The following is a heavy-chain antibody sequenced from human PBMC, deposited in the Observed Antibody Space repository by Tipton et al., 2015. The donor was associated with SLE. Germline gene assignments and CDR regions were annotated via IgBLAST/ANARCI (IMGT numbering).Heavy chain of an antibody. V-gene: IGHV4-59*01. Sequence: TLSLTCTVSGDSITSDYWTWIRQPPGKGLEWIGYISYSGNTNYNPSVRSRVSISLDTSKNQFSLKVKSVTTADTAVYYCARGGGSYYDYWGQGTLVTVSS. CDR1: GDSITSDY. CDR2: ISYSGNT. J-gene: IGHJ4*02. D-gene: IGHD1-26*01. CDR3: ARGGGSYYDY.